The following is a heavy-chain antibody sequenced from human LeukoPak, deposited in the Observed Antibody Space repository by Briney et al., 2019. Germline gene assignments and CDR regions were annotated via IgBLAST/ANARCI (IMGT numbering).Heavy chain of an antibody. V-gene: IGHV3-48*01. CDR3: ARDRLLYNYFDS. CDR2: IDRSSSTI. J-gene: IGHJ5*01. Sequence: GGSLRLSCAASGFTFSSHSMNWLRQAPGKGLEWISYIDRSSSTIYYADSVKGRSTISRDNAKNSLYLQMNSLRADDTAMYYCARDRLLYNYFDSWGQGTLVAVSS. CDR1: GFTFSSHS. D-gene: IGHD6-6*01.